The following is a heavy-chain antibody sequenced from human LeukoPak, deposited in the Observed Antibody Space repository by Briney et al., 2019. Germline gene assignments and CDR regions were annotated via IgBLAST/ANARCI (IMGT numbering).Heavy chain of an antibody. CDR2: IKEDGGAK. V-gene: IGHV3-7*01. Sequence: GRSLKLSCVASSFTLSNCWMSWLRQTPGPGPGWLTNIKEDGGAKHYADSVKGRFTITGDNAKNTLYLQINSLRAEDAAVYYCAAERRGSSYYDGKEAFDHWGQGTLVAVSS. CDR1: SFTLSNCW. CDR3: AAERRGSSYYDGKEAFDH. D-gene: IGHD4-23*01. J-gene: IGHJ4*02.